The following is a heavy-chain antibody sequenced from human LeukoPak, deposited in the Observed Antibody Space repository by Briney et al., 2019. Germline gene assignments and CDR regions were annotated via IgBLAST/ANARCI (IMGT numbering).Heavy chain of an antibody. V-gene: IGHV3-15*01. D-gene: IGHD1-26*01. CDR3: TTDATVGATTRGFDY. J-gene: IGHJ4*02. CDR2: IKSKTDGGTT. Sequence: PGGSLRLSCAASGFTFSNAWMSWVRQAPGKGVEWVGRIKSKTDGGTTDYASPVKGRFTISINDSNNTLYLQINSLKTEDTAVYYCTTDATVGATTRGFDYWGQGTLVTVSS. CDR1: GFTFSNAW.